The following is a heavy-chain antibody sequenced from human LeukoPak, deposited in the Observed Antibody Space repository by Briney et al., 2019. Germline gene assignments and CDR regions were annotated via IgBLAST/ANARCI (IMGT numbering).Heavy chain of an antibody. V-gene: IGHV4-59*01. J-gene: IGHJ4*02. CDR1: GGSLSYYY. Sequence: SETLSLTCTVSGGSLSYYYWSWIRQPPGKGLEWIGYIYYSGSTNYNPSLKSRVTISVDTSKNQFSLKLSSVTAADTAVYYCARLQPVYSSGWFSFDYWGQGTLVTVSS. CDR2: IYYSGST. D-gene: IGHD6-19*01. CDR3: ARLQPVYSSGWFSFDY.